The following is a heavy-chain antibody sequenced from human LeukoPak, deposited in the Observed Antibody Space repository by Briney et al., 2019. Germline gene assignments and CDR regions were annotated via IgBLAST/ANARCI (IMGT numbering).Heavy chain of an antibody. CDR1: GFTFTTYD. D-gene: IGHD6-13*01. J-gene: IGHJ3*01. CDR3: ARISSSNWYNERGAFDV. Sequence: ASVKVSCKASGFTFTTYDINWVRQAPGQGLEWMGWMNPKSGNSGYTQQFQDRVTITRNNSITTAYMELSSLRSEDTAVYYCARISSSNWYNERGAFDVWGQGTMVTVSS. CDR2: MNPKSGNS. V-gene: IGHV1-8*03.